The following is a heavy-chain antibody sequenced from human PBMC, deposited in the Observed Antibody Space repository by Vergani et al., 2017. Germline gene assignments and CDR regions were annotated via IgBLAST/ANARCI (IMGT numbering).Heavy chain of an antibody. V-gene: IGHV4-30-2*01. J-gene: IGHJ4*02. CDR2: MYDSGST. CDR3: ARGYRVQRDSGDYGTYFDY. Sequence: QLQLQESGSGLVKPSQTLSLTCAVSGGSISSGGYSWSWIRQHPGKGLEWIGYMYDSGSTYYNPSLKSRVTISVDKSKNQFSLKLSSVTAADTAVYYCARGYRVQRDSGDYGTYFDYWGQGTLVTVSS. D-gene: IGHD4-17*01. CDR1: GGSISSGGYS.